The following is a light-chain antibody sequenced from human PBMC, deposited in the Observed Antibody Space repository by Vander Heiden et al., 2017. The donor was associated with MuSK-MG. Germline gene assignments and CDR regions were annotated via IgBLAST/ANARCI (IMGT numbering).Light chain of an antibody. J-gene: IGLJ2*01. Sequence: QSALTQPASVSGSPGQSITLSCTGTSSDVGGYNYVSWYQQHPGKPPNLIISDVSNRPSGFSNRFSASKSGNTASLTIAVLQSEDEADYYCSSYTRSNTLVFGGGTKLTVL. CDR3: SSYTRSNTLV. V-gene: IGLV2-14*03. CDR2: DVS. CDR1: SSDVGGYNY.